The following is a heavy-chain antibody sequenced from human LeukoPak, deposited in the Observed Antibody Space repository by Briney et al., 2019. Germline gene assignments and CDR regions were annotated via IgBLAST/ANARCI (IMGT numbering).Heavy chain of an antibody. CDR2: ISGSGYNT. CDR1: GFTFSNYA. V-gene: IGHV3-23*01. Sequence: GGSLRLSCAASGFTFSNYAISCVRQAPGKGLEWVSAISGSGYNTYYADSVKGRFTISRDNSKNTLYLQMHSLRAEDTAVYYCAKILTTVTSYYYGMDVWGQGTTVTVSS. J-gene: IGHJ6*02. D-gene: IGHD4-11*01. CDR3: AKILTTVTSYYYGMDV.